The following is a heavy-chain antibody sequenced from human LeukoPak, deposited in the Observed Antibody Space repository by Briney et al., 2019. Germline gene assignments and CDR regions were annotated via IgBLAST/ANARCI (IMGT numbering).Heavy chain of an antibody. D-gene: IGHD3-22*01. J-gene: IGHJ6*01. CDR3: ARDRVSPGIVVVITTTMYYYYGMDG. CDR2: IYYSGST. V-gene: IGHV4-59*01. Sequence: PSGTLSLTCTVSGGSLSCYYWSWIRQPPGKGLEWVGYIYYSGSTNYNPSLKSGVTISVDTSKNQFSLKLSSVTAADTAVYYCARDRVSPGIVVVITTTMYYYYGMDGWGQGTTVTVSS. CDR1: GGSLSCYY.